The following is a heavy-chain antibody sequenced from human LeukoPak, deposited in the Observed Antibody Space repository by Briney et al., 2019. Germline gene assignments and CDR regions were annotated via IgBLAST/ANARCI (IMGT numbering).Heavy chain of an antibody. Sequence: GRSLSLSCAASGFTFTNYAMSWVRQAPGKGLEWVSAISGSGGSTSYADSGKGRFIMSRDNSKNTLYLQMNSLRAEDTAVYYCAKCGSDSPHFDYWGQGTLVTVSS. CDR2: ISGSGGST. D-gene: IGHD3-10*01. J-gene: IGHJ4*02. V-gene: IGHV3-23*01. CDR1: GFTFTNYA. CDR3: AKCGSDSPHFDY.